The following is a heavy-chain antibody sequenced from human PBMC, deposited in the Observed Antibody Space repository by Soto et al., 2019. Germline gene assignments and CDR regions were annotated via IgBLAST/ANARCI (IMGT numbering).Heavy chain of an antibody. CDR1: GFTFSTYG. D-gene: IGHD1-1*01. CDR2: MWHEGSNK. CDR3: ARDGDGYPA. Sequence: GGSLRLSCAASGFTFSTYGMHWVRQAPGKGLEWVAVMWHEGSNKYYTDSVKGRFTISRDNVENSLYLQMNSLRAEDTAVYYCARDGDGYPAWGQGTLVTVSS. V-gene: IGHV3-33*01. J-gene: IGHJ5*02.